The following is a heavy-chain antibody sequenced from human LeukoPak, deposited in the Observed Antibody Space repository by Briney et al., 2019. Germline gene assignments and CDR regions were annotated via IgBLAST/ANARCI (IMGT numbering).Heavy chain of an antibody. D-gene: IGHD3-10*01. CDR2: ISSSSNVI. Sequence: GGSLRLSCAASGFTFNSYAFNWVRQAPGKGLEWVSYISSSSNVIYYTESVKGRFTISRDNARNLVYLQMNSLRAEDTAVYYCARGGWFGELLDYWGQGTLVTVSS. CDR1: GFTFNSYA. CDR3: ARGGWFGELLDY. V-gene: IGHV3-48*01. J-gene: IGHJ4*02.